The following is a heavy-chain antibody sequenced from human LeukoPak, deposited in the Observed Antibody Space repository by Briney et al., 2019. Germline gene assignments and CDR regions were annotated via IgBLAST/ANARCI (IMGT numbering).Heavy chain of an antibody. Sequence: GGSLTLSCAASGFTFSSYGRHWLRQAPGKGLEWVAVIWYDGSNKYYADSVKGRFTISRDNSKNTLYLQMNSLRAEDTAVYYCARDRLVVVRNWFDPWGQGTLVTVSS. CDR3: ARDRLVVVRNWFDP. D-gene: IGHD3-22*01. J-gene: IGHJ5*02. V-gene: IGHV3-33*01. CDR2: IWYDGSNK. CDR1: GFTFSSYG.